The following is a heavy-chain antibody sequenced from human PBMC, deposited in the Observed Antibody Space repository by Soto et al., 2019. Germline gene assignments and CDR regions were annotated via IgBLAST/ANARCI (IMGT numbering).Heavy chain of an antibody. CDR3: ARSVADFLSGPLNYYYYGMDV. D-gene: IGHD3-3*01. CDR2: INPSGGST. Sequence: ASVKVSCKASGYTLTSYYMHWVRQAPGQGLEWMGIINPSGGSTSYAQKFQGRVTMTRDTSTSTVYMELSSLRSEDTAVYYCARSVADFLSGPLNYYYYGMDVWGQGTTVTVSS. V-gene: IGHV1-46*01. CDR1: GYTLTSYY. J-gene: IGHJ6*02.